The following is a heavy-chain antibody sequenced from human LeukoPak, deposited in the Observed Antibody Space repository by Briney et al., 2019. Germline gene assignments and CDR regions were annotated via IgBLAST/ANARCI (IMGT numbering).Heavy chain of an antibody. CDR1: GFTFSSYS. J-gene: IGHJ4*02. Sequence: GGSLRLSXAASGFTFSSYSMNWVRQAPGKGLEWVSSISSSSSYIYYADSVKGRFTISRDNAKNSLYLQMNSLRAEDTAVYYCARMWERLFDYWGQGTLVTVSS. V-gene: IGHV3-21*01. CDR2: ISSSSSYI. D-gene: IGHD1-26*01. CDR3: ARMWERLFDY.